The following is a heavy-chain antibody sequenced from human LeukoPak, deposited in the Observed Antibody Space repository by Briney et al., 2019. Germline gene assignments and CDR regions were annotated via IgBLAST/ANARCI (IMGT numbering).Heavy chain of an antibody. J-gene: IGHJ4*02. Sequence: GGSLRLSCAASGFTFSSYAMHWVRQAPGKGLEWVVLISYDRTNKFYEDSVKGRFTISRDNSKNTLFLQVNSLRAEDTAVYYCARDLTGWGESSGYSDYWGQGTLVTVSS. CDR2: ISYDRTNK. D-gene: IGHD3-22*01. V-gene: IGHV3-30*01. CDR3: ARDLTGWGESSGYSDY. CDR1: GFTFSSYA.